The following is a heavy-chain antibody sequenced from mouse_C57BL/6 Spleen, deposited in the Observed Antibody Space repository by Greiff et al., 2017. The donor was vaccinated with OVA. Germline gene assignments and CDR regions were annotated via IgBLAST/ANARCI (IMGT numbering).Heavy chain of an antibody. J-gene: IGHJ2*01. CDR1: GYTFTSYG. D-gene: IGHD1-1*01. CDR2: IYPRSGNT. Sequence: QVQLKQSGAELARPGASVKLSCKASGYTFTSYGISWVKQRTGQGLEWIGEIYPRSGNTYYNEKFKGKATLSADKSSSTAYMELRSLTSEDSAVYFCAINYYGSSSPWFAYWGQGTTLTVSS. V-gene: IGHV1-81*01. CDR3: AINYYGSSSPWFAY.